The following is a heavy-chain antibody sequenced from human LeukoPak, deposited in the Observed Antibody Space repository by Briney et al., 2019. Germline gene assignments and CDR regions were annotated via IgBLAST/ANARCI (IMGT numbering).Heavy chain of an antibody. CDR1: GFTFSSYG. V-gene: IGHV3-23*01. CDR2: ISGSGGST. CDR3: AKPMTTVTTWDY. D-gene: IGHD4-17*01. J-gene: IGHJ4*02. Sequence: GGSLRLSCAASGFTFSSYGMSWVRQAPGKGLEWVSAISGSGGSTYYADSVKGRFTISRDNSKNTLYLQMNSLRAEDTAVHYCAKPMTTVTTWDYWGQGTLVTVSS.